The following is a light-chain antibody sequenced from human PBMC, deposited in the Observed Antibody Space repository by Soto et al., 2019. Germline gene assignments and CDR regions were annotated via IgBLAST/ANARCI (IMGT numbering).Light chain of an antibody. CDR3: QQYYSTPPT. V-gene: IGKV4-1*01. CDR1: ESVLYSSKNKNY. J-gene: IGKJ4*01. Sequence: DIVMTQSPDSLAVSLGERATINCQSSESVLYSSKNKNYLAWYQQKPGQPPKLLIYWASTRESGVPDRFSGSGSGTDFTLTISSLQAEDVAVYYCQQYYSTPPTFGGGTKVEIK. CDR2: WAS.